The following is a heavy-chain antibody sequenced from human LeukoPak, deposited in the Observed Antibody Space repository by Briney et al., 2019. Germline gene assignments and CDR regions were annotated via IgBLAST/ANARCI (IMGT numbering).Heavy chain of an antibody. CDR3: ARDSTGIAARHFDY. CDR1: GYTFTDYY. V-gene: IGHV1-2*02. J-gene: IGHJ4*02. Sequence: ASVKVSCKASGYTFTDYYMHWVRQAPGQGLEWMGWINPNSGGTNYAQKFQGRVTMTRDTSISTAYMELSRLRSDDTAVYYCARDSTGIAARHFDYWGQGTLVTVSS. CDR2: INPNSGGT. D-gene: IGHD6-6*01.